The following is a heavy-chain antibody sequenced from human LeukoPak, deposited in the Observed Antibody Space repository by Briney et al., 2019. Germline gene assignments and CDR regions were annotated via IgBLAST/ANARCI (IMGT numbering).Heavy chain of an antibody. CDR3: ARGGVNPVDH. D-gene: IGHD1-14*01. J-gene: IGHJ4*02. CDR1: GFPFNSFW. CDR2: MNEYSTTI. V-gene: IGHV3-74*01. Sequence: GGSLRLSCAASGFPFNSFWMHWVRQAPGKGLVWVSDMNEYSTTIRYADSVKGRFTISRDNAKSILYLQMNNLRDEDTAMYFCARGGVNPVDHWGQGTLVTVSS.